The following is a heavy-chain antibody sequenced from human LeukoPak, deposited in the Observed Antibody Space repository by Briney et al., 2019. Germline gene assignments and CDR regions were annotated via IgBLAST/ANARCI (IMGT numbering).Heavy chain of an antibody. J-gene: IGHJ6*02. Sequence: GGSLRLSCAASGFTVSSYYMTWVRQAPGKGLEWVSVLYSGGNSYYADSVKGRVAISRDNSKNTVFLQMNSVRAEDTAVYYCARSYSNHLFGMDGWGQGTTVTVSS. CDR2: LYSGGNS. CDR1: GFTVSSYY. CDR3: ARSYSNHLFGMDG. V-gene: IGHV3-66*01. D-gene: IGHD4-11*01.